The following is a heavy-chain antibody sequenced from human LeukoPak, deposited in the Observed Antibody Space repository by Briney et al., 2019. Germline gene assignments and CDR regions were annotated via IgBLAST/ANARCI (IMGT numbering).Heavy chain of an antibody. CDR2: IYYSGST. V-gene: IGHV4-39*01. Sequence: SETLSLTCIVSGGSISSSRDYWAWIRQPPGKGLEWIANIYYSGSTYYSPSPKSRVIISVDTSKNQFSLKLSSVTAADTAVYYCANLISPGWFDPWRQGTLVTVSS. CDR3: ANLISPGWFDP. J-gene: IGHJ5*02. CDR1: GGSISSSRDY.